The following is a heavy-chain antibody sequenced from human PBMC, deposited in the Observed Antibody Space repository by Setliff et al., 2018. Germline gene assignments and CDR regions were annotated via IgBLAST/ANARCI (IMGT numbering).Heavy chain of an antibody. Sequence: SETLSLTCAVYGGSFSGYYWSWIRQPPGKGLEWIGEINHTGSTNYSPSLKSRVAISVNTSKNQFSLKLSSVTAADTAVYYCARTFYYDVSDYSGDAFDIWGQGTLVT. D-gene: IGHD3-22*01. CDR1: GGSFSGYY. CDR3: ARTFYYDVSDYSGDAFDI. CDR2: INHTGST. V-gene: IGHV4-34*01. J-gene: IGHJ3*02.